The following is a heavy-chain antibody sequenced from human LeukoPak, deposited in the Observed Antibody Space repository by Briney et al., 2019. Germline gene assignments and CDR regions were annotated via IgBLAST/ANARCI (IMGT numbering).Heavy chain of an antibody. J-gene: IGHJ4*02. V-gene: IGHV3-7*01. CDR3: ARDLFYGDYGGDY. CDR2: IKQDGSEK. D-gene: IGHD4-17*01. Sequence: PGGSLRLSCAASGFTFSSYWMSWVRQAPGKGLEWVANIKQDGSEKYYVDSVKGRFTISRDNAKNSLYLQMNSLRAEDTAVYYCARDLFYGDYGGDYWGQGTLVTVSS. CDR1: GFTFSSYW.